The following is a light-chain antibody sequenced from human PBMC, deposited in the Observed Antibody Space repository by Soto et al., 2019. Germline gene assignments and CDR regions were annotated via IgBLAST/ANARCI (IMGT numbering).Light chain of an antibody. CDR1: QDINDW. Sequence: DIQMTQSPSTLSASVGDRVTITCRASQDINDWLAWYQQKPGNAPKFLIYDASTLQSGVPSRFSGSGSGTEFTLTISSLQPDDFATYYCQQYNSYSPTFGQGTKVDIK. CDR2: DAS. V-gene: IGKV1-5*01. J-gene: IGKJ1*01. CDR3: QQYNSYSPT.